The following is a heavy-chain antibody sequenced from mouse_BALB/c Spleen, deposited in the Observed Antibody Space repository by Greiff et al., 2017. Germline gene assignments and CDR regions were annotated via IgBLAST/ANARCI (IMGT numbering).Heavy chain of an antibody. CDR2: IDPANGNT. CDR3: AREDYYGRPWFAY. J-gene: IGHJ3*01. CDR1: GFNIKDTY. V-gene: IGHV14-3*02. Sequence: VQLQQSGAELVKPGASVKLSCTASGFNIKDTYMHWVKQRPEQGLEWIGRIDPANGNTKYDPKFQGKATITADTSSNTAYLQLSSLTSEDTAVYYCAREDYYGRPWFAYWGQGTLVTVSA. D-gene: IGHD1-1*01.